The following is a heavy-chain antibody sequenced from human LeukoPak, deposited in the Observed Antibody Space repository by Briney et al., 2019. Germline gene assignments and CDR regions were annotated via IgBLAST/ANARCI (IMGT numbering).Heavy chain of an antibody. J-gene: IGHJ4*02. D-gene: IGHD3-3*01. CDR1: GFTFSVYG. CDR2: ISHDGSNK. Sequence: PGGSLRLSCAASGFTFSVYGMHWVRQGPGKGLEWVALISHDGSNKNYTDSVKGRFAISRDNSKNTVYLQMNSLRPEDTAVYYCAKPRGGYYFDYWGQGTLVTVSS. CDR3: AKPRGGYYFDY. V-gene: IGHV3-30*18.